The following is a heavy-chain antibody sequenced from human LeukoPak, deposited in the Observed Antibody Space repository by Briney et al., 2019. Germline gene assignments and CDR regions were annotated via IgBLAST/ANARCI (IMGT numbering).Heavy chain of an antibody. V-gene: IGHV1-18*01. Sequence: PVASVKVSCKASGYTFTSYGISWVRQAPGQGLEWMGWISAYNGNTNYAQKLQGRVTMTTDTSTSTAYMELRSLRSDDTAVYYCARDRRAYYGSGAHNRFDPWGQGTLVTVSS. CDR1: GYTFTSYG. D-gene: IGHD3-10*01. CDR2: ISAYNGNT. CDR3: ARDRRAYYGSGAHNRFDP. J-gene: IGHJ5*02.